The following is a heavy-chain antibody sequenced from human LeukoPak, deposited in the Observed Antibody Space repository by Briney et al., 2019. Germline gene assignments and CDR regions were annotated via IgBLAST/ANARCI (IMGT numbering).Heavy chain of an antibody. CDR1: GFTFDDYA. J-gene: IGHJ4*02. D-gene: IGHD1-26*01. CDR2: ISWNSGSI. V-gene: IGHV3-9*01. CDR3: AKDGGSYDGFDY. Sequence: PGGSLRLSCAASGFTFDDYAMHWVRQAPGKGLEWVSGISWNSGSIAYADSVKGRFTISRDNAKNSLYLQMNSLRPEDTALYYCAKDGGSYDGFDYWGQGTLVTVSS.